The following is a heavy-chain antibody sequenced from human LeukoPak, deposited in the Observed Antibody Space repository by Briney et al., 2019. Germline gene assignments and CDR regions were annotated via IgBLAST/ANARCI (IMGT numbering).Heavy chain of an antibody. J-gene: IGHJ6*03. V-gene: IGHV1-2*06. Sequence: ASVKVSCKASGYTFTGYYMHWVRQAPGQGLEWMGRINPNSGGTNYAQKFQGRVTMTRDTSISTAYMELSRLRSDDTAVHYCARASGTEGGYYYYYYMDVWGKGTTVTVSS. CDR3: ARASGTEGGYYYYYYMDV. CDR2: INPNSGGT. CDR1: GYTFTGYY. D-gene: IGHD1-26*01.